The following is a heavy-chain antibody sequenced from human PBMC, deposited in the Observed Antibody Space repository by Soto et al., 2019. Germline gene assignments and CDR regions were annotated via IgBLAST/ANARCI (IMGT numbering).Heavy chain of an antibody. Sequence: ASVKVSCEASGYTFTSYAMHWVRQAPGQRLEWMGWINAGNGNTKYSQKFQGRVTITRDTSASTAYMELSSLRSEDTAVYYCASLYDSSGYLMMLWSDAFDIWGQGTMVTVSS. J-gene: IGHJ3*02. CDR1: GYTFTSYA. CDR3: ASLYDSSGYLMMLWSDAFDI. D-gene: IGHD3-22*01. V-gene: IGHV1-3*01. CDR2: INAGNGNT.